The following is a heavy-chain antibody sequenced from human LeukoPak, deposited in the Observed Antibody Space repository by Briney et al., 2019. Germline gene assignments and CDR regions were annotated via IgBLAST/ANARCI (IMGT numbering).Heavy chain of an antibody. CDR1: GYTFTSYG. CDR3: ARGGCSSTSCPRWEHWFDP. CDR2: ISAYNGNT. V-gene: IGHV1-18*01. D-gene: IGHD2-2*01. J-gene: IGHJ5*02. Sequence: ASVKVSCKASGYTFTSYGISWVRQAPGQGLEWMGWISAYNGNTNYAQKLQGRVTMTTDTSTSTAYMEPRSLRSDDTAVYYCARGGCSSTSCPRWEHWFDPWGQGTRVTVSS.